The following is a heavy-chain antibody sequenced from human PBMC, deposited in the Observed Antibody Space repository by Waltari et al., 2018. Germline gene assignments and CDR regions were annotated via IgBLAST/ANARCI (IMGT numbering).Heavy chain of an antibody. CDR2: IIPIFGTA. D-gene: IGHD6-13*01. CDR1: GGPFSSYA. J-gene: IGHJ4*02. V-gene: IGHV1-69*01. CDR3: ARVSSSSWPYYFDY. Sequence: QVQLVQSGAEVKKPGSSVKVSCKASGGPFSSYAIRWVRPAPGQGLEWMGGIIPIFGTANYAQKFQGRVTITADESTSTAYMELSSLRSEDTAVYYCARVSSSSWPYYFDYWGQGTLVTVSS.